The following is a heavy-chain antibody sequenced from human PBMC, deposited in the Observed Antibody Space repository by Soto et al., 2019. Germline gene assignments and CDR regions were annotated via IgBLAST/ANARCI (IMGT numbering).Heavy chain of an antibody. CDR2: IWYDGSNK. CDR1: GFTFSSYG. Sequence: QVQLVESGGGVVQPGRSLRLSCAASGFTFSSYGMHWVRQAPGKGLERVAVIWYDGSNKYYADSVKGPFTISRDNSKNTRYLQMNSLRAEDTAVYYCARGRDSSGYYPWFDPWCQGTLVTVSS. V-gene: IGHV3-33*01. D-gene: IGHD3-22*01. J-gene: IGHJ5*02. CDR3: ARGRDSSGYYPWFDP.